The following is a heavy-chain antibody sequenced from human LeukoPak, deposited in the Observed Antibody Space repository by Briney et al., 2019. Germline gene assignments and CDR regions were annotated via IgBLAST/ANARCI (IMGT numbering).Heavy chain of an antibody. CDR2: ISGSGGST. D-gene: IGHD6-6*01. V-gene: IGHV3-23*01. CDR1: GFTFSSYA. CDR3: AKMYSSSSWFDP. J-gene: IGHJ5*02. Sequence: GGSLRLSCAASGFTFSSYAMSWVRQAPGKGLEWVSAISGSGGSTCYADSVKGRFTISRDNSKNTLYLQMNSLRAEDTAVYYCAKMYSSSSWFDPWGQGTLVTVSS.